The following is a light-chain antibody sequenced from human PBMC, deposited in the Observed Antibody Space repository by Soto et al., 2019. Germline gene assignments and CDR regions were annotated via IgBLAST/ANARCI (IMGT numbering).Light chain of an antibody. CDR1: QSISSY. CDR2: GAS. Sequence: EIVLTQSPGTLSLSPGERATLPCRASQSISSYLAWYQQKPGQAPRLLISGASTRATGIPDRFSGSGSGTDFTLTISRLEPEDFAVYYCQQYGSSPYTLGQGTNLEIK. V-gene: IGKV3-20*01. J-gene: IGKJ2*01. CDR3: QQYGSSPYT.